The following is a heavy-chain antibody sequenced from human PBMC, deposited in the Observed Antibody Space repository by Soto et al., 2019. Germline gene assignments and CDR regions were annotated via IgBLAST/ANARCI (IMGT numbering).Heavy chain of an antibody. Sequence: GGSLRLSCVASGFTFNNYAMSWVRQAPGKGLEWVSVISGGGHTTYYADSARGRFTISRDNSKNTLYLRMNSLGAEDTAIYYCAKGGFCSGGSCYPGFDYWGQGTLVTVSS. D-gene: IGHD2-15*01. J-gene: IGHJ4*02. CDR2: ISGGGHTT. CDR1: GFTFNNYA. CDR3: AKGGFCSGGSCYPGFDY. V-gene: IGHV3-23*01.